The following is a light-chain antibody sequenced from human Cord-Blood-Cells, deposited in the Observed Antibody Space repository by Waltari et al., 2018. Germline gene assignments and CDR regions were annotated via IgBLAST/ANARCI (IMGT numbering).Light chain of an antibody. CDR3: QQYGSSPRT. Sequence: EIVLTQSPGTLSLSPGERATLSCRARQSVSSSYLAWYQQKPGQAPSLLIYGASSSATGIPDRFSGSESGTDFTLTISRLEPEDSAVYYCQQYGSSPRTFGQGTKVEIK. J-gene: IGKJ1*01. CDR1: QSVSSSY. CDR2: GAS. V-gene: IGKV3-20*01.